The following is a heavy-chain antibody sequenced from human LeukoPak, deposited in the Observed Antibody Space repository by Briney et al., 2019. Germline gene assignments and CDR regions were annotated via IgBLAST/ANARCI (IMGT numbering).Heavy chain of an antibody. CDR2: INPDNGGT. V-gene: IGHV1-2*02. Sequence: GASVKVSCKASGYTFTGYYMHWVRQAPGQGLEWKGWINPDNGGTNYAQKFQGRVAMTRDMSISTAYMELSRLRSDDTAVYYCARDPSNSGYDYLYYFDYWGQGTLVTVSS. CDR1: GYTFTGYY. D-gene: IGHD5-12*01. CDR3: ARDPSNSGYDYLYYFDY. J-gene: IGHJ4*02.